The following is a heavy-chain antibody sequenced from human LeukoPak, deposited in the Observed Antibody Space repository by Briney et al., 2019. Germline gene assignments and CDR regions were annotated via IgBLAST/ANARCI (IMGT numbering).Heavy chain of an antibody. CDR3: ARWYSSGWAFDY. D-gene: IGHD6-19*01. V-gene: IGHV4-59*08. CDR2: IHSSGST. CDR1: GGTISSYY. Sequence: SETLSLTCTLSGGTISSYYWNWIRQPPGKGLEWIGYIHSSGSTKYNPSLKSRVTISVATSKNQFSLKLSSVTAADTAVYYCARWYSSGWAFDYWGQGTLVTVSS. J-gene: IGHJ4*02.